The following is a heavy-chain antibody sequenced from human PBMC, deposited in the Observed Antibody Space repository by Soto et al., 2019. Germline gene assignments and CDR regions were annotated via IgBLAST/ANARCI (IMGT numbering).Heavy chain of an antibody. CDR2: IYGGGST. J-gene: IGHJ4*02. CDR3: ARARDAYNFLYEPT. V-gene: IGHV3-53*01. CDR1: GFTINNNY. D-gene: IGHD5-12*01. Sequence: VQLVESGGGLIQPGGSLRLSCAASGFTINNNYMSWVRQAPGKGLEWVSVIYGGGSTDYADSVKGRFTISRDNSKNTLYLQMNSLSAEDTATYYCARARDAYNFLYEPTWGQGTLVTVSS.